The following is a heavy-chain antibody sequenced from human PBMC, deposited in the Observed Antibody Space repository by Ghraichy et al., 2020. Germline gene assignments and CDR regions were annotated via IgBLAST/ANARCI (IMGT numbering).Heavy chain of an antibody. CDR1: GFTFSSYA. V-gene: IGHV3-23*01. CDR3: AKDRDPYYYDSSLYDY. CDR2: ISGSGGST. D-gene: IGHD3-22*01. J-gene: IGHJ4*02. Sequence: GESLNISCAASGFTFSSYAMSWVRQAPGKGLEWVSAISGSGGSTYYADSVKGRFTISRDNSKNTLYLQMNSLRAEDTAVYYCAKDRDPYYYDSSLYDYWCQGTLVTVSS.